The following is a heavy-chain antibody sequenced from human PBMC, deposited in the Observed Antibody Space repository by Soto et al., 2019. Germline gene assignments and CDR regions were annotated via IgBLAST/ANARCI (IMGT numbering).Heavy chain of an antibody. CDR3: VRDGSSGWHFDS. Sequence: GGSLRLSCAASGFTFSTFALHWVRQAPGEGLEWVALISHDGRIEKYADSVKGRFTISRDNSKNTLYMQMDSLRLEDTGVYYCVRDGSSGWHFDSWGQGTLVTVSS. CDR1: GFTFSTFA. D-gene: IGHD6-19*01. V-gene: IGHV3-30-3*01. J-gene: IGHJ4*02. CDR2: ISHDGRIE.